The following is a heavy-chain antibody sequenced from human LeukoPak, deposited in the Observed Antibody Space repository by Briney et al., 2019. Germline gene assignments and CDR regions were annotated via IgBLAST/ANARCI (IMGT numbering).Heavy chain of an antibody. Sequence: GGSLRLSCAASGFTFSSYDMNWVRQAPGKELEWVSYISSSSSYIYYADSVKGRFTISRDNAKNSLYLQMNSLRAEDTAVYYCARVDAFDLWGQGTMVTVPS. CDR1: GFTFSSYD. V-gene: IGHV3-21*01. J-gene: IGHJ3*01. CDR3: ARVDAFDL. CDR2: ISSSSSYI.